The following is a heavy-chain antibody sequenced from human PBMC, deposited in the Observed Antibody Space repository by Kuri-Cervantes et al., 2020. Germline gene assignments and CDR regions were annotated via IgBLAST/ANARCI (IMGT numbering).Heavy chain of an antibody. CDR3: ARYCSSSTCRTFDY. Sequence: LSLTCTVSGGSISSGGYYWSWIRQSPGRGLEWIGYIYYSGSTYYSSSLKSLITISVDTSKNQFSLKLSSVTAADTAVYYCARYCSSSTCRTFDYWGQGTLVTVSS. V-gene: IGHV4-31*01. CDR1: GGSISSGGYY. CDR2: IYYSGST. J-gene: IGHJ4*02. D-gene: IGHD2-2*01.